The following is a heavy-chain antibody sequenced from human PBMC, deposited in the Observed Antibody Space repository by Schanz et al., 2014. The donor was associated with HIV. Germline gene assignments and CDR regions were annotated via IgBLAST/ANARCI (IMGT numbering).Heavy chain of an antibody. CDR1: GFTVSSIY. V-gene: IGHV3-21*01. D-gene: IGHD5-18*01. CDR2: IDSSSSYK. CDR3: ARERIQLWSTGTYYFDY. J-gene: IGHJ4*02. Sequence: EVQLVETGGRLIQPGGSLRLSCAASGFTVSSIYMSWVRQAPGRGLEWVSSIDSSSSYKYYADSVKGRFTISRDNAKNSLYLQMNTLRAEDTAVYYCARERIQLWSTGTYYFDYWGQGNLLTVSS.